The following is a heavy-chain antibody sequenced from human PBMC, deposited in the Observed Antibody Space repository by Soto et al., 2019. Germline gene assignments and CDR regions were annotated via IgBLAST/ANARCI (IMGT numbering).Heavy chain of an antibody. J-gene: IGHJ2*01. D-gene: IGHD3-10*01. CDR1: GGSISSDDYY. CDR2: IYYSGST. Sequence: PSETLSLTCTVSGGSISSDDYYWSWIRQPPGKGLEWIGYIYYSGSTDYNPSLKSRVTISIDTSKNQFSLKLSSVTAADTAVYYCARDHYGSGSFYNWYFDVWGRGTLVTVS. CDR3: ARDHYGSGSFYNWYFDV. V-gene: IGHV4-30-4*01.